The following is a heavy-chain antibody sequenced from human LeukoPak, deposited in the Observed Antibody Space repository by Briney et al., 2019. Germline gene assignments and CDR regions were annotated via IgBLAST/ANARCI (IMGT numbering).Heavy chain of an antibody. J-gene: IGHJ4*02. CDR1: GFTFNNFA. CDR2: ISGGGGST. CDR3: ARPVTGFSDYGY. V-gene: IGHV3-23*01. D-gene: IGHD4-17*01. Sequence: GGSLRPSCAASGFTFNNFAMSWVRQAPGKGLEWVSAISGGGGSTYYADSVKGRFTISRDNSKNTLHLQMNSLRVEDTAVYYCARPVTGFSDYGYWGQGTLVTVSS.